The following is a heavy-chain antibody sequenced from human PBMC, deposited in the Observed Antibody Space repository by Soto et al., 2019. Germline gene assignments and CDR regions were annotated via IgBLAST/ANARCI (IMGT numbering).Heavy chain of an antibody. CDR3: ARFRGSYGMDV. Sequence: QVQLVQSGAEVKKPGSSVKVSCKASGGTFSSYTISWVRQAPGQGLEGMGRIIPILGIPNYEQKFQGRVTITADKSTSTAYMELSSLRSEDTAVYYCARFRGSYGMDVWGQGTTVTVSS. CDR2: IIPILGIP. D-gene: IGHD3-10*01. J-gene: IGHJ6*02. CDR1: GGTFSSYT. V-gene: IGHV1-69*02.